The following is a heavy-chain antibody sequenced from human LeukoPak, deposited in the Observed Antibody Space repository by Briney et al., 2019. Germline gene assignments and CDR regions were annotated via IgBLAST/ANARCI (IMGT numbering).Heavy chain of an antibody. CDR1: GFAFSIYR. D-gene: IGHD2-8*02. CDR2: IHLSGTPT. Sequence: GGSLSLSCEASGFAFSIYRMNWVRQAPGKGLEWVSYIHLSGTPTHYADPVKGRFSISRDNVKNSLYLQMDNLRAEDTAVYYCARDRGYTRTNTGGYPVFDLWGQGTLVTVSS. V-gene: IGHV3-48*04. CDR3: ARDRGYTRTNTGGYPVFDL. J-gene: IGHJ4*02.